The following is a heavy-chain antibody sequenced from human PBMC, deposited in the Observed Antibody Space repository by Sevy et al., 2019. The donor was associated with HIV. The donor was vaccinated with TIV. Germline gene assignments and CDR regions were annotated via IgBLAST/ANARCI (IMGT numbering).Heavy chain of an antibody. J-gene: IGHJ6*02. CDR3: ARASAGYGSGLNYYYGMDV. V-gene: IGHV3-53*01. CDR2: IYSGGST. Sequence: GGSLRLSCAASGFTVSSNYMSWVRQAPGKGLEWVSVIYSGGSTYYADSVKGRFTISRDNSKNTLYLQMNSLRAEDTAVYYCARASAGYGSGLNYYYGMDVWGQGTTVTVSS. D-gene: IGHD3-10*01. CDR1: GFTVSSNY.